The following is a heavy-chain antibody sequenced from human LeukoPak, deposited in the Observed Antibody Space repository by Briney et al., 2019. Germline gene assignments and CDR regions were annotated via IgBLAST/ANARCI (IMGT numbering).Heavy chain of an antibody. V-gene: IGHV3-7*01. CDR3: AKALQLWVPYYFDY. D-gene: IGHD5-18*01. CDR2: IKQDGSEK. J-gene: IGHJ4*02. CDR1: GFTFSTYW. Sequence: GGSLRLSCAASGFTFSTYWMSWVRQAPGKGLEWVANIKQDGSEKYYVDSVKGRFTISRDNAKNSLYLQMNTLRPEDTAVYYCAKALQLWVPYYFDYWGQGTLITVSS.